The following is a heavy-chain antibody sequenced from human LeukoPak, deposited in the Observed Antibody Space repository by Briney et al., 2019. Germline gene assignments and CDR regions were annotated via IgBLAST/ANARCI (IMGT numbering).Heavy chain of an antibody. CDR1: GFTFSSYA. V-gene: IGHV3-30*04. Sequence: GRSLRPSCGASGFTFSSYAMHWVRQAPGKGLEWVAIITSDGSNKHYADSVKGRFTVSRDNSRNTLYLQMTSLRAEDTAVYYCAREDGASRGYSYGHWGQGTLVTVSS. J-gene: IGHJ4*02. D-gene: IGHD5-18*01. CDR2: ITSDGSNK. CDR3: AREDGASRGYSYGH.